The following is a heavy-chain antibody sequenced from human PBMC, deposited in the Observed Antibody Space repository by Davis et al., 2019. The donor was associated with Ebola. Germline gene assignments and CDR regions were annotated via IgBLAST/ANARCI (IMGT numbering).Heavy chain of an antibody. V-gene: IGHV3-7*01. D-gene: IGHD2-2*01. Sequence: GESLKISCAASGFTFSSYWMSWVRQAPGKGLEWVANIKQDGSEKYYVDSVKGRFTISRDNAKNSLYLQMNSLRAEDTAVYYCARSSQLLMIGAFDIWGQGTMVTVSS. CDR3: ARSSQLLMIGAFDI. CDR2: IKQDGSEK. J-gene: IGHJ3*02. CDR1: GFTFSSYW.